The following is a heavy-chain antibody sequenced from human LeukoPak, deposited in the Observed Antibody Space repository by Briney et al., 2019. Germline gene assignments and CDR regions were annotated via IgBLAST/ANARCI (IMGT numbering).Heavy chain of an antibody. CDR1: GGSISSYY. D-gene: IGHD3-22*01. CDR2: IYYSGST. Sequence: SETLSLTCTVSGGSISSYYWSWIRQPPGKGLEWIGYIYYSGSTNYNPSPKSRVTISVDTSKNQFSLKLSSVTAADTAVYYCARDPGYYYDSSGYSGYYYYGMDVWGQGTTVTVSS. CDR3: ARDPGYYYDSSGYSGYYYYGMDV. J-gene: IGHJ6*02. V-gene: IGHV4-59*01.